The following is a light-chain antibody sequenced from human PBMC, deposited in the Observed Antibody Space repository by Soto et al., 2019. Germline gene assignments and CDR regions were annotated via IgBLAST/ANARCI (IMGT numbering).Light chain of an antibody. J-gene: IGLJ3*02. CDR1: SSDVGGYNY. CDR3: SSYAASNNFYFV. Sequence: QSALTQPPSASGSPGQSVTISCTGTSSDVGGYNYVSWYQQYPGRAPKLMIYEVTKRPSGVPDRFSGSKSGNTASLTVSGLQAEDEAYYYGSSYAASNNFYFVFGGWTQLTVL. CDR2: EVT. V-gene: IGLV2-8*01.